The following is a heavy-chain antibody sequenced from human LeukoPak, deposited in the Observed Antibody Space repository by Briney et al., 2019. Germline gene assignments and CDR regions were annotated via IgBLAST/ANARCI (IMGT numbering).Heavy chain of an antibody. Sequence: ATGQISFKASGYSFNYYYIHWVHLAPGKGFAWMGRVDPEDAETIYARNFQDRVTITADSSTDTVYMELSSLRSEDTATYYCATAGHKGGHFRYFHYWGQGTLVTVSS. CDR3: ATAGHKGGHFRYFHY. CDR2: VDPEDAET. V-gene: IGHV1-69-2*01. D-gene: IGHD2/OR15-2a*01. CDR1: GYSFNYYY. J-gene: IGHJ4*02.